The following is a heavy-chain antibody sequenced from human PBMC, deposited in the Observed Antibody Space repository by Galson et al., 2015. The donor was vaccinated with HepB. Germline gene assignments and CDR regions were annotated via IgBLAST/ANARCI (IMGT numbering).Heavy chain of an antibody. CDR3: ARGPPLFDP. V-gene: IGHV3-48*02. CDR2: ISTRGDMT. J-gene: IGHJ5*02. CDR1: GFTLSDYS. Sequence: SLRLSCAASGFTLSDYSMNWVRQAPGKGLGWVSYISTRGDMTSYTDSVKGRFTISRDNAKNSLYLQMNSLRDEDTAVYYCARGPPLFDPWGQGTLVTVSS.